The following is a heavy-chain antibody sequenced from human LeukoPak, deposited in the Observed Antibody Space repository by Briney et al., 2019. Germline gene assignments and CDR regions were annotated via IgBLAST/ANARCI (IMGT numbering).Heavy chain of an antibody. Sequence: PGGSLRLSCAASGFTFSTYEMSWVRQAPGKGLERVAYIKQDGSEKYYVDSEKGRFTISRDNAKNSLSLQVNSLRAEDTAVYYCARSRSGYYEDYWGQGTLVTVSS. CDR1: GFTFSTYE. CDR2: IKQDGSEK. D-gene: IGHD3-22*01. CDR3: ARSRSGYYEDY. V-gene: IGHV3-7*01. J-gene: IGHJ4*02.